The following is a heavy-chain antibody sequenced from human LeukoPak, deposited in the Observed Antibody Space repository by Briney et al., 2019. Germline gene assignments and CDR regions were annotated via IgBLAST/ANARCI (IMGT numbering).Heavy chain of an antibody. J-gene: IGHJ5*02. CDR2: IYTSGST. CDR3: ARHFVVVPAAQYTLYNWFDP. V-gene: IGHV4-61*02. D-gene: IGHD2-2*01. CDR1: GGSISSGSYY. Sequence: PSQTLSLTCTVSGGSISSGSYYWSWIRQPAGKGLEWIGRIYTSGSTNYNPSLKSRVTISVDTSKNQFSLKLSSVTAADTAVYYCARHFVVVPAAQYTLYNWFDPWGQGTLVTVSS.